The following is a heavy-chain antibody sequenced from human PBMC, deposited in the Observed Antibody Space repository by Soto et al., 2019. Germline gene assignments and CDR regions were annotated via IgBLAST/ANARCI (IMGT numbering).Heavy chain of an antibody. D-gene: IGHD3-22*01. J-gene: IGHJ6*02. CDR2: ISYDGSNK. CDR1: GFTFSSYG. V-gene: IGHV3-30*18. CDR3: AKDMVMRYYYHGMDV. Sequence: GGSLRLSCAASGFTFSSYGMHWVRQAPGKGLEWVAVISYDGSNKYYADSVKGRFTISRDNSKNTLYLQMNSLRAEDTAVYYCAKDMVMRYYYHGMDVWGQGTTVTVSS.